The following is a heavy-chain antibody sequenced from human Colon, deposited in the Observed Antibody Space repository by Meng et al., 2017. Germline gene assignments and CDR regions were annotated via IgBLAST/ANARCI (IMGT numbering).Heavy chain of an antibody. CDR3: ATGLRHGDWFDP. J-gene: IGHJ5*02. D-gene: IGHD4-17*01. V-gene: IGHV4-34*02. CDR1: GGSFSGFY. Sequence: QWQIQKGGAGLLKLSEALSLTCAVSGGSFSGFYWSWIRQPPGKGLEWIGEIDHFGISNYNSSLKGRLTMSVDTSKKQISLTLTSVTAADTAVYYCATGLRHGDWFDPWGPGTLVTVSS. CDR2: IDHFGIS.